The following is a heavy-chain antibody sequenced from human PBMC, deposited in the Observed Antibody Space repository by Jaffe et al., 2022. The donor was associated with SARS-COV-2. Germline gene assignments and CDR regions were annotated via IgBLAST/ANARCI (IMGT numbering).Heavy chain of an antibody. D-gene: IGHD2-2*01. V-gene: IGHV3-23*01. CDR2: ISGSGGST. Sequence: EVQLLESGGGLVQPGGSLRLSCAASGFTFSSYAMSWVRQAPGKGLEWVSAISGSGGSTYYADSVKGRFTISRDNSKNTLYLQMNSLRAEDTAVYYCAKASVVVPAAVHYFDYWGQGTLVTVSS. CDR3: AKASVVVPAAVHYFDY. J-gene: IGHJ4*02. CDR1: GFTFSSYA.